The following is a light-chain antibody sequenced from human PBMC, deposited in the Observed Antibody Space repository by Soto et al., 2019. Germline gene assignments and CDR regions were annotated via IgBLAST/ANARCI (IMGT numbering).Light chain of an antibody. CDR1: QSVSSY. V-gene: IGKV3-11*01. CDR2: DAS. J-gene: IGKJ1*01. CDR3: QQSSNWPRT. Sequence: EIVLTQSPATLSLSPGERATLSCRASQSVSSYLAWYQQKPGQAPRLLIYDASNRATGIPARFSGSGSGTDFTLTISRLEHEDFAVYYCQQSSNWPRTFGQGTKVDI.